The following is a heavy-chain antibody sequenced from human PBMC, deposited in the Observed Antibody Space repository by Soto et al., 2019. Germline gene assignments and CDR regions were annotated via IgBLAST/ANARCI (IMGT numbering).Heavy chain of an antibody. CDR3: VKDGSSGWPYFGDMDV. CDR1: GFTVSSYG. V-gene: IGHV3-30*18. D-gene: IGHD6-19*01. Sequence: QVQLVESGGGVVQPGRSLRLSCAASGFTVSSYGMHWVRQAPGKGLEWVAVIVYDGSKKYYADSVKGRFTISRDNPKNTMYLQMSSLRGEDTALYYCVKDGSSGWPYFGDMDVWGRGTTVTVSS. J-gene: IGHJ6*02. CDR2: IVYDGSKK.